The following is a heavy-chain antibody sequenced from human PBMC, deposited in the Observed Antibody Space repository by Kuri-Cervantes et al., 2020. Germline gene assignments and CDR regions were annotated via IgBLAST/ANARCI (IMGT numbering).Heavy chain of an antibody. D-gene: IGHD6-19*01. CDR2: IRYDGSNK. CDR1: GFTFSSYG. V-gene: IGHV3-30*02. CDR3: ARDWNSGWYMDV. J-gene: IGHJ6*03. Sequence: GGSLRLSCAASGFTFSSYGMHWVRQAPGKGLEWVAFIRYDGSNKYYADSVKGRFTISRDNAKNSLFVQMNSLRAEDTAVYYCARDWNSGWYMDVWGKGTTVTVSS.